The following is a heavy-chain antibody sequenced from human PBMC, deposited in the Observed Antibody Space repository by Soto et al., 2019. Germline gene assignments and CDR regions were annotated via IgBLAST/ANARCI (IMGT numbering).Heavy chain of an antibody. CDR2: IYSGGST. J-gene: IGHJ6*03. Sequence: EVQLVESGGGLVQPGGSLRLSCAASGFTVSSNYMSWVRQAPGKGLEWVSVIYSGGSTYYADSVKGRFTISRHNSKNTLYLQMNSLRAEDTAVYYCARGGGSGSYYMDVWGKGTTVTVSS. D-gene: IGHD3-10*01. CDR3: ARGGGSGSYYMDV. CDR1: GFTVSSNY. V-gene: IGHV3-53*04.